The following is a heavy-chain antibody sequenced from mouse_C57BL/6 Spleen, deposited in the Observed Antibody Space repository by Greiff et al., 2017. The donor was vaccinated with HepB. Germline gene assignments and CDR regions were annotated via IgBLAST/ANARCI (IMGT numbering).Heavy chain of an antibody. CDR1: GFTFSSYA. D-gene: IGHD3-2*02. CDR2: ISDGGSYT. Sequence: EVQRVESGGGLVKPGGSLKLSCAASGFTFSSYAMSWVRQTPEKRLEWVATISDGGSYTYYPDNVKGRFTISRDNAKNNLYLQMSHLKSEDTAMYYCARDSSGYVLYAMDYWGQGTSVTVSS. J-gene: IGHJ4*01. CDR3: ARDSSGYVLYAMDY. V-gene: IGHV5-4*01.